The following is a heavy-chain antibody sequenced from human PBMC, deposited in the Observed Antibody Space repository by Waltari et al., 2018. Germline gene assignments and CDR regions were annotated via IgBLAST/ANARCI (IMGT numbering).Heavy chain of an antibody. CDR3: ARPYCSGGSCYSVSWFDP. Sequence: QVQLQESGPGLVKPSETLSLTCAVSGYSISSGYYWGWIRQPPGKGLEWIGSIYHSGSTYYNPSLKSRVTISVDTSKNQFSLKLSSVTAADTAVYYCARPYCSGGSCYSVSWFDPWGQGTLVTVSS. CDR1: GYSISSGYY. D-gene: IGHD2-15*01. CDR2: IYHSGST. V-gene: IGHV4-38-2*01. J-gene: IGHJ5*02.